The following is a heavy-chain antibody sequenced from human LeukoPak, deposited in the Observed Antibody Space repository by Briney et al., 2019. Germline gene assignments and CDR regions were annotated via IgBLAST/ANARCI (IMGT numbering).Heavy chain of an antibody. D-gene: IGHD2-2*01. CDR1: GYNFTSYW. J-gene: IGHJ4*02. CDR3: ARTGYGQLPTYYFDY. CDR2: IYPGDSDT. V-gene: IGHV5-51*01. Sequence: GESLQISCKGSGYNFTSYWIGWVRQVPGKGLEWMGIIYPGDSDTRYSPSFQGQVTISADKSISTAYLQWSSLKASDTAMYYCARTGYGQLPTYYFDYWGQGTLVTVSS.